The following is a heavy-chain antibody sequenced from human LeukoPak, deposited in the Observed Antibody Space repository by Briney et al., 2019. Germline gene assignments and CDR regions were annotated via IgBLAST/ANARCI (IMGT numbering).Heavy chain of an antibody. J-gene: IGHJ4*02. Sequence: SETLSLTCTVSGVSISSYYWSWMRQPAGKGLEWIGHIHTSGSTNYNPSLKSRVTMSVDTSKNQFSLKLSSVTAADTAVYFCARDTYYYGSGSYYFDYWGQGTLVTVSS. CDR1: GVSISSYY. V-gene: IGHV4-4*07. D-gene: IGHD3-10*01. CDR3: ARDTYYYGSGSYYFDY. CDR2: IHTSGST.